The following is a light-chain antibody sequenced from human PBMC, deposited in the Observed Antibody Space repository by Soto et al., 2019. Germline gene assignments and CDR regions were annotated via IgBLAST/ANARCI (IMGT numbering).Light chain of an antibody. Sequence: DIQMTQSPPSLSASVGDRVIITCRASQNIGGSLNWFQQKPGKGPRVLIYAATTLENGVSSRFSGSGSGTEFTLTISSLQPEDLVTYYCQQSHDIPVTFGQGTRLEIK. CDR1: QNIGGS. CDR3: QQSHDIPVT. J-gene: IGKJ5*01. CDR2: AAT. V-gene: IGKV1-39*01.